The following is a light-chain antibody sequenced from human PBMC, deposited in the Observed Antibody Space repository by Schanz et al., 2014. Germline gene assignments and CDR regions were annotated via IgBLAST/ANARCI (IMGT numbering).Light chain of an antibody. CDR3: SSYAGSDNWV. J-gene: IGLJ3*02. CDR1: SSDVGRYNY. CDR2: DVS. V-gene: IGLV2-14*03. Sequence: QSALTQPASVSGSPGQSITISCTGTSSDVGRYNYVSWYQQHPGKAPELMIYDVSNRPSGVSNRFSGSKSGNTASLTISGLQAEDEADYSCSSYAGSDNWVFGGGTKLTVL.